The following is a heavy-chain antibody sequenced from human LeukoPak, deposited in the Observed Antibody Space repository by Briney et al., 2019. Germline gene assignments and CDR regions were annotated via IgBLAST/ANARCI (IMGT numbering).Heavy chain of an antibody. J-gene: IGHJ4*02. CDR1: GGSISNYY. D-gene: IGHD3-22*01. CDR3: ARGWWIYDSSGYYYKDFDY. CDR2: IYYSGNI. V-gene: IGHV4-59*08. Sequence: SETLSLTCTVSGGSISNYYWSWIRQPPGKGLEWIGFIYYSGNINYNPSLKSRVTISIDTSKNQFSLKLSSVTAADTAVYYCARGWWIYDSSGYYYKDFDYWGQGTLVTVSS.